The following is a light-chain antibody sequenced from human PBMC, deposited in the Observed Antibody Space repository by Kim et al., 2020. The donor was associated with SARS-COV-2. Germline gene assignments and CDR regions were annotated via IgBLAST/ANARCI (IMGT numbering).Light chain of an antibody. CDR2: KAS. V-gene: IGKV1-5*03. CDR1: QCISSW. CDR3: QQYNSYSLT. J-gene: IGKJ4*01. Sequence: ASVGDRLTITCRASQCISSWLAWYQQKPGKAPKLLIYKASSLESGVPSRFSGSGSGTEFTLTISSLQPDDCATYYCQQYNSYSLTFGGGTKVDIK.